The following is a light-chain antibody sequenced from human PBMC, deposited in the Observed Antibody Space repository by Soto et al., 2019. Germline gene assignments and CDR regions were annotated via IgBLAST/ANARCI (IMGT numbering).Light chain of an antibody. J-gene: IGKJ4*01. V-gene: IGKV2D-29*01. CDR1: QTLLHSNGKSY. Sequence: EIVMTQTPLSLSVTPGQSASISCRSSQTLLHSNGKSYLYWYLQKAGQAPQLLIYEVSKRFSGVPDRFRGSGAGTDFTLKISRVEAEDVVVYYCLQSLQFPLTFGGGTKVEIK. CDR2: EVS. CDR3: LQSLQFPLT.